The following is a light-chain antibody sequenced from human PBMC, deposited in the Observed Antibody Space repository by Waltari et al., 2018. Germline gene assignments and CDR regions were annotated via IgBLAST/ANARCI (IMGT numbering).Light chain of an antibody. Sequence: VLTQSPGTLSLSPGERATLSCRASQSISKYLVWYQQRPGPAPRLLIYASSTRATGIPDRFSGSGFGTDFTLTISRLEPEDFAMYYCQNHERLPATFGQGTKVEIK. J-gene: IGKJ1*01. CDR3: QNHERLPAT. V-gene: IGKV3-20*01. CDR2: ASS. CDR1: QSISKY.